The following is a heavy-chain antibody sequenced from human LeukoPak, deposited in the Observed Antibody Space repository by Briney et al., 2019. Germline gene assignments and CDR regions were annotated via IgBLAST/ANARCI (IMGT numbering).Heavy chain of an antibody. CDR1: GFTFTNYW. V-gene: IGHV3-21*01. J-gene: IGHJ4*02. CDR2: ISSSSSYI. Sequence: GRSLRLSCAASGFTFTNYWMSWVRQAPGKGLEWVSSISSSSSYIYYADSVKGRFTISRDNAKNSLYLQMNSLRAEDTAVYYCASSRAASYWGQGTLVTVSS. CDR3: ASSRAASY.